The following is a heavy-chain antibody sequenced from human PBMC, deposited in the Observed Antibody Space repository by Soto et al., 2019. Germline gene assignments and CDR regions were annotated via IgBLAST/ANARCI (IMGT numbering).Heavy chain of an antibody. V-gene: IGHV3-23*01. CDR1: GFTVSSYA. CDR2: ISGSGGST. Sequence: GGSLRLSCAASGFTVSSYAMSWVSHAPGKGLEWVSAISGSGGSTYYADSVTGRLTISRNNSKNTLYLQMNSLRAEDTAVYYCAKDNKRASVDAFEPWGQGTMVTVPS. J-gene: IGHJ3*01. CDR3: AKDNKRASVDAFEP.